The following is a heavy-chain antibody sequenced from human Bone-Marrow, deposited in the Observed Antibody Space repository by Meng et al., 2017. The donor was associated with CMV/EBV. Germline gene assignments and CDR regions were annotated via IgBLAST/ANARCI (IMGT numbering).Heavy chain of an antibody. D-gene: IGHD4-17*01. V-gene: IGHV3-33*06. CDR1: GFTFSSYG. Sequence: GFTFSSYGMHWVRKAPGKGLEWVAVIWYDGSNKYYADSVKGRFTISRDNSKNTLYLQMNSLRAEDTAVYYCAKERHYGDYAAYYFDYWGQGTLVTVSS. J-gene: IGHJ4*02. CDR2: IWYDGSNK. CDR3: AKERHYGDYAAYYFDY.